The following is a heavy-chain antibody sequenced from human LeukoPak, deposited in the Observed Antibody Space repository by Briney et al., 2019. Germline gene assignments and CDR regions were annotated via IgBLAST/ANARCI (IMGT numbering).Heavy chain of an antibody. D-gene: IGHD4-23*01. CDR2: IYTSGST. Sequence: SETLSLTCTVSGGSISSGSYYWSWIRQPAGKGLEWIGRIYTSGSTNYNPSLKSRVAISVDTSKNQFSLKLSSVTAADTAVYYCARDNYDGGNFFAKSPSHFDYWGQGTLVTVSS. CDR1: GGSISSGSYY. J-gene: IGHJ4*02. CDR3: ARDNYDGGNFFAKSPSHFDY. V-gene: IGHV4-61*02.